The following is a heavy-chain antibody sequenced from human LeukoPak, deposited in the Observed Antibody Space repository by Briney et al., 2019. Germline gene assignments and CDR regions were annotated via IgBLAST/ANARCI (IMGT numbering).Heavy chain of an antibody. CDR3: ARVTPLLHFDY. CDR2: IRQDGSQK. CDR1: GFTFSGYS. J-gene: IGHJ4*02. V-gene: IGHV3-7*01. D-gene: IGHD4-23*01. Sequence: GGSLRLSCAASGFTFSGYSMNWVRQAPGKGLEWVATIRQDGSQKYYVDSVKGRFTISRDNAKNSLYLQMNSLRAEDTAVYYCARVTPLLHFDYWGQGTLVTVSS.